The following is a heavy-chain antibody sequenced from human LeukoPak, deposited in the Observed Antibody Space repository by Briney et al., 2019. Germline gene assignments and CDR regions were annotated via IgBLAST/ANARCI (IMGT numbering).Heavy chain of an antibody. CDR2: ISWDGGST. J-gene: IGHJ5*02. CDR1: GFTFDDYA. D-gene: IGHD6-13*01. CDR3: ARDWAAAGTDGWFDP. V-gene: IGHV3-43D*03. Sequence: GGSLRLSCAASGFTFDDYAMHWVRQAPGKGLEWVSLISWDGGSTYYADSVKGRFTISRDNSKNSLYLQMNSLRAEDTAVYYCARDWAAAGTDGWFDPWGQGTLVTVSS.